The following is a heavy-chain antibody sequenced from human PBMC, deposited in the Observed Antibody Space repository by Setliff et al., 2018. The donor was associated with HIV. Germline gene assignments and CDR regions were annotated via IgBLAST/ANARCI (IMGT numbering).Heavy chain of an antibody. V-gene: IGHV3-30*02. Sequence: PGGSLRLSCAVSGLTFTNYGMHWVRQAPGKGLEWVAFIRLDGSDKFYADSVKGRFTISRDNSKNTLFLQMNSLRSEDTAVYYCAKEDQRVTSVDYWGQGTPVTVSS. J-gene: IGHJ4*02. CDR2: IRLDGSDK. CDR3: AKEDQRVTSVDY. D-gene: IGHD2-2*01. CDR1: GLTFTNYG.